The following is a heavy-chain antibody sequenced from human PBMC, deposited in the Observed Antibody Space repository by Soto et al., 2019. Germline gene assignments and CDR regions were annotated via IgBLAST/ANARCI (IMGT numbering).Heavy chain of an antibody. CDR1: GGTFSSYA. CDR3: ARGDIVVVTATPPSGMDV. CDR2: IIPIFGTA. J-gene: IGHJ6*02. D-gene: IGHD2-21*02. Sequence: GASVKVSCKASGGTFSSYAISWVRQAPGQGLEWMGGIIPIFGTANYAQKFQGRVTITADESTSTAYMELSSLRSEDTAVYYCARGDIVVVTATPPSGMDVWGQGTTVTVSS. V-gene: IGHV1-69*13.